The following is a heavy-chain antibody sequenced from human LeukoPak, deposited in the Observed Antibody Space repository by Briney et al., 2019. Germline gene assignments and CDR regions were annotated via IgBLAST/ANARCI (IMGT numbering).Heavy chain of an antibody. CDR3: ARVAGCNGDYGYYFNGMDV. J-gene: IGHJ6*02. Sequence: PSETLSLTCTVSGGSISSYYWSWIRQPPGKGLEWIGYIYFSGSTNYNPSLKSRVTTSVDTSKNQFSLKLSSVNVADTALYYCARVAGCNGDYGYYFNGMDVWGQGTTVTVSS. D-gene: IGHD4-17*01. V-gene: IGHV4-59*01. CDR1: GGSISSYY. CDR2: IYFSGST.